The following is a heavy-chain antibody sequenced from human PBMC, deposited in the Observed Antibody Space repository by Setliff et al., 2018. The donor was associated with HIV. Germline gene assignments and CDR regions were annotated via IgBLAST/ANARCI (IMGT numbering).Heavy chain of an antibody. V-gene: IGHV1-18*04. CDR2: ISPYNGNT. CDR1: GYTLTDFY. CDR3: APVSSGWFDP. D-gene: IGHD2-2*01. J-gene: IGHJ5*02. Sequence: ASVKVSCKASGYTLTDFYIHWVRQAPGQGLEWMGWISPYNGNTEYERKVQGRVAMTTDTSTSTAYMELRSLRSDDTAVYYCAPVSSGWFDPWGQGTLVTVSS.